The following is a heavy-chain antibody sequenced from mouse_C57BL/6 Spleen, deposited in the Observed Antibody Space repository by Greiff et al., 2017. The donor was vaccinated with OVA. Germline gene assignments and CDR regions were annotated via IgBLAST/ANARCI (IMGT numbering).Heavy chain of an antibody. CDR3: ARNYYGPYYAMDY. CDR2: IWSGGIT. Sequence: QVQLQQSGPGLVQPSQSLSITCTVSGFSLTSYGVHWVRQSPGKGLEWLGVIWSGGITDYNAAFISRLSISKDNSKSQVFFKMNSLQADDTAIYYCARNYYGPYYAMDYWGQGTSVTVSS. D-gene: IGHD1-1*01. CDR1: GFSLTSYG. J-gene: IGHJ4*01. V-gene: IGHV2-2*01.